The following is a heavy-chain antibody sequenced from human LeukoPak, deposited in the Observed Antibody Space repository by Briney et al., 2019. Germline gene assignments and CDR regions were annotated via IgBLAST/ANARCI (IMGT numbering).Heavy chain of an antibody. Sequence: SETLSLTCTVSGGSISSYYWSWIRQPPGKGLEWIGYVYYSGSTNYNPSLKSRVTISVDTSKNQFSLKLSSVTAADTAVYYCAREASFGEFPNYYYYYGMDVRGQGTTVTVSS. V-gene: IGHV4-59*01. CDR3: AREASFGEFPNYYYYYGMDV. CDR2: VYYSGST. CDR1: GGSISSYY. D-gene: IGHD3-10*01. J-gene: IGHJ6*02.